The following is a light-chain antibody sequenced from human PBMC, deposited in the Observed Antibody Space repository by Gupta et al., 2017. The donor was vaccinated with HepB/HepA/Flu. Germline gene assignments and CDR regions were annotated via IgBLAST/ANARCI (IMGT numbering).Light chain of an antibody. CDR2: SNN. Sequence: QSVLTQPPSASGTPGQRVTISCSGSSSNIGGNTVNWYQQLPGTDPKLLIYSNNQRPSGVPDRFSGSKAGTSASLAISGLQAEDEADYYCAAWDDSLNGPVFGGGTKLTVL. V-gene: IGLV1-44*01. CDR1: SSNIGGNT. CDR3: AAWDDSLNGPV. J-gene: IGLJ3*02.